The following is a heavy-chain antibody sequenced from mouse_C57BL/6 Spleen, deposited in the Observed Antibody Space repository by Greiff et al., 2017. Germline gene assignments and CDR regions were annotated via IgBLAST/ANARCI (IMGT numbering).Heavy chain of an antibody. Sequence: EVQLVESGEGLVKPGGSLKLSCAASGFTFSSYAMSWVRQTPEKRLEWVAYISSGGDYIYYADTVKGRFTISRDNARNTLYLQMSSLKSEDTAMYYCTRNYGSSYGRAMDYWGQGTSVTGSS. CDR2: ISSGGDYI. CDR3: TRNYGSSYGRAMDY. CDR1: GFTFSSYA. J-gene: IGHJ4*01. V-gene: IGHV5-9-1*02. D-gene: IGHD1-1*01.